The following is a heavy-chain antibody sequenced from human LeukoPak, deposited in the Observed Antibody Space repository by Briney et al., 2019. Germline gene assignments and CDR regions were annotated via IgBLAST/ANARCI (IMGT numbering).Heavy chain of an antibody. CDR2: IYHSGST. V-gene: IGHV4-38-2*02. D-gene: IGHD1-20*01. J-gene: IGHJ4*02. CDR3: ARVRGLITGTTSDY. Sequence: PSETLSLTCTVSGYSISSGYYWGWIRQLPGKGLEWIGSIYHSGSTYYNPSLKSRVTISVDTSKNQFSLKLSSVTAADTAVYYCARVRGLITGTTSDYWGQGTLVTVSS. CDR1: GYSISSGYY.